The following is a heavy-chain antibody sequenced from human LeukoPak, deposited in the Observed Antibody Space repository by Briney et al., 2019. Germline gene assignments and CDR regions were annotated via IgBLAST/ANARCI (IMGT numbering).Heavy chain of an antibody. D-gene: IGHD6-13*01. CDR1: GGSISSSGYY. CDR3: ASGSSSWYGNWFDP. CDR2: IYYSGST. Sequence: SQTLSLTCTVSGGSISSSGYYWTWIRQHPGKGLEWIGYIYYSGSTYYNPSLKSRVTISVDTSKNQFSLKLSSVTAADTAVYYCASGSSSWYGNWFDPWGQGTLVTVSS. J-gene: IGHJ5*02. V-gene: IGHV4-31*03.